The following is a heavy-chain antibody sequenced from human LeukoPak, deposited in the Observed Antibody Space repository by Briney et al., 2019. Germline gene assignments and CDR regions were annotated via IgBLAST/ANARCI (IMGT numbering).Heavy chain of an antibody. D-gene: IGHD3-3*01. V-gene: IGHV4-4*07. CDR3: ARGEKGSYYDFWSGYYNNWFDP. Sequence: SETLSLTCTVSGGSISSYYWSWIRQPAGKGLEWIGRIYTSGSTNYNPSLKSRVTMSVDTSKNQFSLKLSSVTAADTAVYYCARGEKGSYYDFWSGYYNNWFDPWGQGTLVTVSS. J-gene: IGHJ5*02. CDR1: GGSISSYY. CDR2: IYTSGST.